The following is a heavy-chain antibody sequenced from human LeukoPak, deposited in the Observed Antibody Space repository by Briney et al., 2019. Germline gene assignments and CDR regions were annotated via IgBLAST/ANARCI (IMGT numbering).Heavy chain of an antibody. CDR1: GGSISSSSYY. CDR3: ARLPCGSTSCYGGFDY. D-gene: IGHD2-2*01. J-gene: IGHJ4*02. V-gene: IGHV4-39*01. CDR2: IYYCGST. Sequence: SGPTLLNPSETLSLTCTVSGGSISSSSYYWGWIRQPPGKRLEWIGSIYYCGSTYYNPSLKSRVTISVDTSKNQFSLKLSSVTAADTAVYYCARLPCGSTSCYGGFDYWGQGTLVTVSS.